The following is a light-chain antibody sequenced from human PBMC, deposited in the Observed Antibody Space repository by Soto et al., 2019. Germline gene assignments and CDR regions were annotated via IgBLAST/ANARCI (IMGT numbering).Light chain of an antibody. CDR3: QQYKSYPWT. V-gene: IGKV1-5*01. J-gene: IGKJ1*01. Sequence: DIQMTQSPSTLSASVGDGVTITCRASQTISGWLAWYQQRPGKAPKLLISDASSLSSGVPSRFSGSGSGTEFTLTISSLQPDDFGSYYCQQYKSYPWTFGHGTKV. CDR1: QTISGW. CDR2: DAS.